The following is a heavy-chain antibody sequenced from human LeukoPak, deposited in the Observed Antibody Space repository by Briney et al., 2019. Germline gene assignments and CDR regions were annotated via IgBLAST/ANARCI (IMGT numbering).Heavy chain of an antibody. Sequence: SGGSLRLSCAASGFTFSGYSMNWVRQAPGKGLEWVSSVSTTGYYIYYADSVKGRFSISRDNAKNSLYLQMNSLRAEDTAVYCCARGGDCGTTRCYYFDFWGQGTRVTVSS. CDR3: ARGGDCGTTRCYYFDF. D-gene: IGHD2-2*01. CDR1: GFTFSGYS. J-gene: IGHJ4*02. CDR2: VSTTGYYI. V-gene: IGHV3-21*01.